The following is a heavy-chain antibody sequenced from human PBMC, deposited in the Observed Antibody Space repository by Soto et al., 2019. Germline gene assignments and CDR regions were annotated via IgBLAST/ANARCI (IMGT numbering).Heavy chain of an antibody. CDR3: AKDRWDTAMVRGIDY. V-gene: IGHV3-30*18. Sequence: PGGSLRLSCAASGFTFSSYGMHWVRQAPGKGLEWVAVISYDGSNKYYADSVKGRFTISRDNPKNTLYLQMNSLRAEDTAVYYCAKDRWDTAMVRGIDYWGQGTLVTVSS. D-gene: IGHD5-18*01. CDR1: GFTFSSYG. J-gene: IGHJ4*02. CDR2: ISYDGSNK.